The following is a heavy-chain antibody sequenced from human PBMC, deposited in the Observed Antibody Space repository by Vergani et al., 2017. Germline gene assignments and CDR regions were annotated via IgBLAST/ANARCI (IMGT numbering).Heavy chain of an antibody. J-gene: IGHJ3*02. CDR1: GYTFTSYG. CDR3: ARQLGIVEDAFDI. Sequence: QVQLVQSGAEVKKPGASVKVSYKASGYTFTSYGISWVRQAPGQGLEWMGWISAYNGNTNYAQKLQGRVTMTTDTSTSTVYMELSSLRSEDTAVYYCARQLGIVEDAFDIWGQGTMVTVSS. V-gene: IGHV1-18*01. CDR2: ISAYNGNT. D-gene: IGHD7-27*01.